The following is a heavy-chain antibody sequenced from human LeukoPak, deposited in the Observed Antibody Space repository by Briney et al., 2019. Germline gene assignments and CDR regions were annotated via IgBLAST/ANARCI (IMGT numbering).Heavy chain of an antibody. Sequence: GASVKVSCKASGGTFSSYAISWVRQAPGQGLEWMGWINPNSGGTHYAQKFQGRVTMTRDTSISTTYMELSRLRSDDTAVYYCARGQRITIFGVSDNWFDPWGQGTLVTVSS. CDR1: GGTFSSYA. D-gene: IGHD3-3*01. CDR2: INPNSGGT. CDR3: ARGQRITIFGVSDNWFDP. J-gene: IGHJ5*02. V-gene: IGHV1-2*02.